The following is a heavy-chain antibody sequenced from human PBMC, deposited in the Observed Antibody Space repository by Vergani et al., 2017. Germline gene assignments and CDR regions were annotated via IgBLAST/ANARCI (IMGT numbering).Heavy chain of an antibody. CDR2: ISGSGGST. CDR1: GFTFSSYA. V-gene: IGHV3-23*01. Sequence: EVQLLESGGGVVQPGGSLRLSCAASGFTFSSYAMSWVRQAPGKGLEWVSAISGSGGSTYYADSVKGRFTISRDNSKNTLYLQMNSLRAEDAAVYYCAGEPSGAAEYFQHWGQGTLVTVSS. D-gene: IGHD1-26*01. J-gene: IGHJ1*01. CDR3: AGEPSGAAEYFQH.